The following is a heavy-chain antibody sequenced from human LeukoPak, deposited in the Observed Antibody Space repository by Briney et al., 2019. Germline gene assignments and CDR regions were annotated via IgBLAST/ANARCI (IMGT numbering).Heavy chain of an antibody. J-gene: IGHJ3*02. V-gene: IGHV3-48*02. CDR1: GFTFSRYS. CDR2: ISSSNNTI. Sequence: GGSLRLSCAASGFTFSRYSMNWVRQAPGKGLEWVSYISSSNNTIDYADSVKGRFSISRDNAKNSLYLQTKSLRDEDTAVYYCAREDGGKADIWGQGTMVTVSS. CDR3: AREDGGKADI. D-gene: IGHD4-23*01.